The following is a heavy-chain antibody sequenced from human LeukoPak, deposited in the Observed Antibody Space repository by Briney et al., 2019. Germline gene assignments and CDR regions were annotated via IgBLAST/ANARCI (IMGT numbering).Heavy chain of an antibody. CDR1: GFTFSSYA. D-gene: IGHD2-2*01. J-gene: IGHJ4*02. CDR3: AKDYCSSTSCTIFDY. Sequence: GGSLRLSCAASGFTFSSYAMSWVRQAPGKGLEWVSAISGSGGNTYYADSVKGRFTISRDNSKNTLYLQMNSLRAEDTAVYYCAKDYCSSTSCTIFDYWGQGTLVTVSS. CDR2: ISGSGGNT. V-gene: IGHV3-23*01.